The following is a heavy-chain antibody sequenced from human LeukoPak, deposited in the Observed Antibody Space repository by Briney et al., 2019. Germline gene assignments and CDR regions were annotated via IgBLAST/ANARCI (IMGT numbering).Heavy chain of an antibody. CDR2: INPNSGGT. Sequence: ASVKVSCKASGYTFTGYYMHWVRQAPGQGLEWMGWINPNSGGTNYAQKFQGRVTMTRDTSISTAYMELSRLRSDDTAVYYCAVRQDIVVVPAAQSGAFDIWGQGTMVTVSS. D-gene: IGHD2-2*01. V-gene: IGHV1-2*02. CDR1: GYTFTGYY. J-gene: IGHJ3*02. CDR3: AVRQDIVVVPAAQSGAFDI.